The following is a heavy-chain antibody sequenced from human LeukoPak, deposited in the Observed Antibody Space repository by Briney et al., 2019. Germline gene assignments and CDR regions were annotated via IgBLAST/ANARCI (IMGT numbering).Heavy chain of an antibody. CDR3: ARDPQKGFLRPFDY. V-gene: IGHV1-46*01. CDR1: GYTFTSYY. CDR2: INPSGGST. D-gene: IGHD4-17*01. Sequence: GASVTVSCKASGYTFTSYYMHWVGQAPGQGLEWMGIINPSGGSTSYAQKFQGRVTITRDTSTSTVYMELSSLRAEDTAVYYCARDPQKGFLRPFDYWGQGTLVTVSS. J-gene: IGHJ4*02.